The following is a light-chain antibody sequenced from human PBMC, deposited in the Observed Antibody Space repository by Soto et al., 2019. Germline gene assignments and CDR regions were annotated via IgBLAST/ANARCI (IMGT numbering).Light chain of an antibody. CDR1: RSDIGGYNY. CDR3: SSYISGGWV. V-gene: IGLV2-14*01. Sequence: QSALTQPASVSGSPGQSITISCTGTRSDIGGYNYVSWYQHHPGKAPKLMIYEVSNRPSGVSNRFSGSKSDNTASLTISGLQAEDEADYYCSSYISGGWVFGGGTKVTVL. CDR2: EVS. J-gene: IGLJ3*02.